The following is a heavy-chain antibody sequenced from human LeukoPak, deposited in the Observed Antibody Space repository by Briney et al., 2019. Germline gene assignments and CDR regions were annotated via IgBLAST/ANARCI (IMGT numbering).Heavy chain of an antibody. J-gene: IGHJ4*02. CDR3: ARDQGIMFFDN. Sequence: PGGSLRLSCAASGFTFSTYTINWVRQAPGKGLEWVSSIATGSDVYYADSVKGRFTISGDSAKNSLYLQMNSLRAEDAAVYYCARDQGIMFFDNWGQGTLVTVSS. CDR1: GFTFSTYT. V-gene: IGHV3-21*01. CDR2: IATGSDV. D-gene: IGHD3-10*02.